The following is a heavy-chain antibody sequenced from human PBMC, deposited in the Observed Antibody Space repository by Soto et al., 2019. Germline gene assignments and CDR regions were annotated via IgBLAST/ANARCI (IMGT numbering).Heavy chain of an antibody. D-gene: IGHD4-17*01. CDR2: IVREGSEK. V-gene: IGHV3-33*01. CDR3: ARDDDYDDNGLDS. Sequence: QVQLVESGGGVVQPGRSLRLSCAASGFAFSSHGMHWVRQAPGKGLEWVAVIVREGSEKHYADSVKGRFTICRDNSKNTLYLEMNSLRAEDTAVYYCARDDDYDDNGLDSWGQGTLVTVSS. CDR1: GFAFSSHG. J-gene: IGHJ5*01.